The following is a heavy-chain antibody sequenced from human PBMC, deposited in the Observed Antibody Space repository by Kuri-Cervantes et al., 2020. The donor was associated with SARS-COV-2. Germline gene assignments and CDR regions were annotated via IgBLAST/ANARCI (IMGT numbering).Heavy chain of an antibody. CDR1: GGSISSGNG. Sequence: SETLSLTCAVWGGSISSGNGWSWVRQPPGKGLEWIGYIYYSGSTNYNPSLKSRVIISVDTSKNQFSLKLSSVTAADTAVFCCARASITIFGVVIGWFAPWGQGTLVTVSS. CDR2: IYYSGST. CDR3: ARASITIFGVVIGWFAP. V-gene: IGHV4-4*01. J-gene: IGHJ5*02. D-gene: IGHD3-3*01.